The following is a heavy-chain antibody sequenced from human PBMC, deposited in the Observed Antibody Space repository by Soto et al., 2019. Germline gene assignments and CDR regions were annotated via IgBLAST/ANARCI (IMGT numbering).Heavy chain of an antibody. D-gene: IGHD3-10*01. CDR1: GGTFSSYA. CDR2: INAGNGNT. J-gene: IGHJ4*02. Sequence: ASVKVSCKASGGTFSSYAISWVRQAPGQGLEWMGWINAGNGNTKYSQKFQGRVTITRDTSASTAYMELSSLRSEDTAVYYCARGPIWFGELLFWGQGTLVTVSS. CDR3: ARGPIWFGELLF. V-gene: IGHV1-3*01.